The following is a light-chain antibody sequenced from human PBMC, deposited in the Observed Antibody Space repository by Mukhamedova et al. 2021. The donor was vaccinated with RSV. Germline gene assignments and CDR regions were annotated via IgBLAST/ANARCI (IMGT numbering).Light chain of an antibody. V-gene: IGKV1-39*01. CDR2: GAS. J-gene: IGKJ1*01. CDR3: QQSYNALRWT. Sequence: WYQRRVHGKAPKLLIYGASSLVSGVPSRFSGSGSETDFTLTISSLQLEYFATYYCQQSYNALRWTFGQGTKV.